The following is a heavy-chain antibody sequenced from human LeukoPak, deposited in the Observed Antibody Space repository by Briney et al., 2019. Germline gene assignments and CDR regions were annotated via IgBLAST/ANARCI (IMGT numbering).Heavy chain of an antibody. J-gene: IGHJ4*02. CDR3: ARVPGYSSEYFDY. D-gene: IGHD6-19*01. V-gene: IGHV3-23*01. CDR1: GFTFGSYG. Sequence: LTGGSLRLSCAASGFTFGSYGMSWVRQAPGKGLEWVSSISASGGSTYHADSVEGRFTISRDNSKNTLYLQMNSLRVEDTAVYYCARVPGYSSEYFDYWGQGTLVTVSS. CDR2: ISASGGST.